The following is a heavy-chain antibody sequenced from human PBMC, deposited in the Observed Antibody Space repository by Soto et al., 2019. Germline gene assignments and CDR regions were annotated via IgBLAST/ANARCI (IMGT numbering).Heavy chain of an antibody. CDR2: ISGSGGST. CDR1: GFTFSSYA. D-gene: IGHD3-3*01. Sequence: EVQLLESGGGLVQPGGSLRLSCAASGFTFSSYAMSWVRQAPRKGLEWVSAISGSGGSTYYADSVKGRFTISRDNSKNTLYLQMNSLRAQHTAVYYCAKTVYYDFWSGPSRFDYWGQGTLVTVSS. J-gene: IGHJ4*02. CDR3: AKTVYYDFWSGPSRFDY. V-gene: IGHV3-23*01.